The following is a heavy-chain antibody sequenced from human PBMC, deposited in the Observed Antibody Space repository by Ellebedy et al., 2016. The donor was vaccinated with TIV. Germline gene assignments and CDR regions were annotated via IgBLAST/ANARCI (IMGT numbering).Heavy chain of an antibody. V-gene: IGHV3-48*04. CDR2: IGSSSTTI. D-gene: IGHD3-10*01. Sequence: GGSLRLSXAASGFAFSSYAMHWVRQAPGKGLPWVSYIGSSSTTIYYADSVKGRFTVSRDNAKNSLYPQLNSLSAEDTAVYYCAREIFLWSLGNYYYGMDVWGHGTTVIVSS. J-gene: IGHJ6*02. CDR1: GFAFSSYA. CDR3: AREIFLWSLGNYYYGMDV.